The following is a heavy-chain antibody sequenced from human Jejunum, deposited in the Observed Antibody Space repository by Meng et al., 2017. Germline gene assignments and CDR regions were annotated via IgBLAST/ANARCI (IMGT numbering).Heavy chain of an antibody. CDR3: ARGTGSYGSGMDV. CDR2: FYHDGTT. CDR1: GYSISSAYY. J-gene: IGHJ6*02. D-gene: IGHD1-26*01. V-gene: IGHV4-38-2*01. Sequence: SETLSLTCAVSGYSISSAYYWGWIRQSPGKGLEWIGNFYHDGTTYYNPSLKSRVTISVDTSKNQFSLKLSSVTAAETAVYYCARGTGSYGSGMDVWGQGTTATVSS.